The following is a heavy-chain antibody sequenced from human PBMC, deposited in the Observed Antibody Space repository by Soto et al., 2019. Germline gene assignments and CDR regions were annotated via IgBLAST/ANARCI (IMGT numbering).Heavy chain of an antibody. CDR2: IYYSGST. CDR1: GGSISSYY. J-gene: IGHJ6*02. Sequence: TSETLSLTCTVSGGSISSYYWSWIRQPPGKGLEWIGYIYYSGSTNYNPSLKSRVTISVDTSKNQFSLKLSSVTAADTAVYYCARDMYYDFWSGPAPILYGYGMDVWGQGTTVTVSS. CDR3: ARDMYYDFWSGPAPILYGYGMDV. V-gene: IGHV4-59*01. D-gene: IGHD3-3*01.